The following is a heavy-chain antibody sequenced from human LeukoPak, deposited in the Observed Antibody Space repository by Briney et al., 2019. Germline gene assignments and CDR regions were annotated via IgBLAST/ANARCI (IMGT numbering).Heavy chain of an antibody. CDR2: TSSSDAGT. V-gene: IGHV3-21*01. CDR3: ARDRGSYSPMDV. CDR1: GFTLSTYA. D-gene: IGHD6-13*01. J-gene: IGHJ6*03. Sequence: PGGSLRLSCAASGFTLSTYAMSWVRQTPGKGLEWVAATSSSDAGTYHADSVKGRFTISRDNAKNSLYLQMNSLRAEDTAVYYCARDRGSYSPMDVWGKGTTVTVSS.